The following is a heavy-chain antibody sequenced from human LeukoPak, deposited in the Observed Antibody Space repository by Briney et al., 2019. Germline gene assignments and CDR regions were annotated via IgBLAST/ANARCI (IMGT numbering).Heavy chain of an antibody. Sequence: SQTLSLTCAISGDSFSSNSAAWNWLRQSPSRGLEWLGRTYYRSKWYHDYAVSVKSRITINPDTSKNQVSLRLNSVTPEDTAVYYCARDGYYAGYDFDSWGQGTLVTVSS. V-gene: IGHV6-1*01. CDR1: GDSFSSNSAA. D-gene: IGHD3-3*01. J-gene: IGHJ4*02. CDR2: TYYRSKWYH. CDR3: ARDGYYAGYDFDS.